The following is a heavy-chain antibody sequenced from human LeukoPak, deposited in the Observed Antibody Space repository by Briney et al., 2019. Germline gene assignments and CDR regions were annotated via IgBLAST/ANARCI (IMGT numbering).Heavy chain of an antibody. CDR1: GFTFSSYS. D-gene: IGHD5-18*01. V-gene: IGHV3-21*01. J-gene: IGHJ4*02. CDR3: ARVAGYSYGYVSDY. Sequence: GGSPRLSCAASGFTFSSYSMNWVRQTPGKGLEWVSSISSSSSYIYYADSVKGRFTISRDNAKNSLYLQMNRLRAEDTAVYYCARVAGYSYGYVSDYWGQGTLVTVSS. CDR2: ISSSSSYI.